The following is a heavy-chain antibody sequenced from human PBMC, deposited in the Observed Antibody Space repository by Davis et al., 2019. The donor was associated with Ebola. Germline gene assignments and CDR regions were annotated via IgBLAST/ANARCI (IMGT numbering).Heavy chain of an antibody. CDR2: INHSGST. D-gene: IGHD6-13*01. CDR1: GGSFSGYY. V-gene: IGHV4-34*01. Sequence: SETLSLTCAVYGGSFSGYYWSWIRQPPGKGLEWIGEINHSGSTNYNPSLKSRVTISVDTSKNQFSLKLSSVTAADTAVYYCARLGRVQDSSWYWFDPWGQGTMVTVSS. CDR3: ARLGRVQDSSWYWFDP. J-gene: IGHJ5*02.